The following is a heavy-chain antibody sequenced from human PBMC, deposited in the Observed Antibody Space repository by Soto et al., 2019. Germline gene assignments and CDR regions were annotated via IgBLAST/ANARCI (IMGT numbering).Heavy chain of an antibody. J-gene: IGHJ6*02. CDR2: IIPIFGTA. CDR1: GGTFSSYA. V-gene: IGHV1-69*12. D-gene: IGHD6-19*01. Sequence: QVQLVQSGAEVKKPGSSVKVSCEASGGTFSSYAISWVRQAPGQGLEWMGGIIPIFGTANYAQKFQGSVTITADESTSTAYMELSSLRSEDTAVYYCASPPNESSGYYYGMDVWGQGTTVTVSS. CDR3: ASPPNESSGYYYGMDV.